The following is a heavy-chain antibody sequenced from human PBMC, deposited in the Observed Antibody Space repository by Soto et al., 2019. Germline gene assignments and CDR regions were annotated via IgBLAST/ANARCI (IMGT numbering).Heavy chain of an antibody. V-gene: IGHV1-18*01. CDR1: GYTFTSYG. Sequence: QVQLVQSGAEVKKPGASVKVSCKASGYTFTSYGISWVRQAPGQGLEWMGWISAYNGNTNYAQKLQGRVTMTTDTSTSTAYMELRSLRSDDTAVYYCARAVSEYSSSSLVPSTDYWGQGTLVTVSS. D-gene: IGHD6-6*01. CDR3: ARAVSEYSSSSLVPSTDY. CDR2: ISAYNGNT. J-gene: IGHJ4*02.